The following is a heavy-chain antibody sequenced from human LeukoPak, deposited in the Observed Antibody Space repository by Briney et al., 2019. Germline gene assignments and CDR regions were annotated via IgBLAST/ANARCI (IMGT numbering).Heavy chain of an antibody. CDR2: ISSSSSYI. CDR3: ARGEWSSSPFDY. CDR1: GFTFSSYS. D-gene: IGHD6-6*01. J-gene: IGHJ4*02. Sequence: GGSLRLSCAASGFTFSSYSMNWVRQAPGKGLEWVSFISSSSSYIYYADSVRGRFTISRDNAKNSLYLQMNSLRAEDTAVYYCARGEWSSSPFDYWGQGTLVTVSS. V-gene: IGHV3-21*01.